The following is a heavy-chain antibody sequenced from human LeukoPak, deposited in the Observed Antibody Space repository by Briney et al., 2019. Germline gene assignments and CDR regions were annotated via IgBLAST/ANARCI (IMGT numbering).Heavy chain of an antibody. CDR3: AELGITMIGGV. Sequence: GGSLRLSCATSGFTFSDYYMNWIRQAPGKGLEWVSYISSSGSTIYFADSVKGRFTISRDNAKNSLYLQMNSLRAEDTAVYYCAELGITMIGGVWGKGTTVTISS. CDR2: ISSSGSTI. D-gene: IGHD3-10*02. CDR1: GFTFSDYY. V-gene: IGHV3-11*04. J-gene: IGHJ6*04.